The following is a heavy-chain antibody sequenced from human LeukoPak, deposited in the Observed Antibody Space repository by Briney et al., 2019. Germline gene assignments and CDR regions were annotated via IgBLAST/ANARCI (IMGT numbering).Heavy chain of an antibody. CDR2: IYYSGST. J-gene: IGHJ4*02. V-gene: IGHV4-31*03. Sequence: SETLSLTCTVSGGSISSGGYYWRWIRQHPGKGLEWIGYIYYSGSTYYNPSLKSRVTISADTSKNQFSLKLSSVTAADTAVYYCARGTEYLGVADYWGQGTLVTVSS. CDR1: GGSISSGGYY. D-gene: IGHD3-10*01. CDR3: ARGTEYLGVADY.